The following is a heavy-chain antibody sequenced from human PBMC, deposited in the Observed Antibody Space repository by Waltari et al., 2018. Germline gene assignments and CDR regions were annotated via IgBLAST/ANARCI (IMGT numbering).Heavy chain of an antibody. J-gene: IGHJ4*02. Sequence: QVQLQESGPGLVKPSETLSLTCAVSGYSNSSGYYWGWIRQPPGKGLEWIGSIYHSGSTYYNPSLKSRVTISVDTSKNQFSLKLSSVTAADTAVYYCARHEGAAAPFDYWGQGTLVTVSS. CDR3: ARHEGAAAPFDY. CDR1: GYSNSSGYY. CDR2: IYHSGST. D-gene: IGHD6-13*01. V-gene: IGHV4-38-2*01.